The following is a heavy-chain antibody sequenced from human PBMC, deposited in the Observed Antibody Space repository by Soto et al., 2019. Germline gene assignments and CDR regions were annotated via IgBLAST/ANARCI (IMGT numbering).Heavy chain of an antibody. Sequence: GGSLSLSCASSGFTFSSYAMSWVRQAPGKGLEWVSAISGSGGSTCYADSVKGRFTISRDNSKNTLYLQMNSLRAEDTAVYYCAKEGSGYSGYDFDDWAKGSRVTVCS. CDR3: AKEGSGYSGYDFDD. J-gene: IGHJ4*02. CDR1: GFTFSSYA. CDR2: ISGSGGST. V-gene: IGHV3-23*01. D-gene: IGHD5-12*01.